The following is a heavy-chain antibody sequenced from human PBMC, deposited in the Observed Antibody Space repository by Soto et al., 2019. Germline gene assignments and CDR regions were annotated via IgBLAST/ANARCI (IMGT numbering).Heavy chain of an antibody. V-gene: IGHV1-18*01. CDR1: GYSFTTSG. J-gene: IGHJ4*02. CDR3: ARRLYGDYDY. CDR2: ISTYNGNT. D-gene: IGHD4-17*01. Sequence: VASVKVSCKASGYSFTTSGITWVRQAPGQGLEWMGWISTYNGNTNYAQKLQDRVTLTTDTSTSTAYMELRSLRSDDTAIYYCARRLYGDYDYWGQGXLVTVSS.